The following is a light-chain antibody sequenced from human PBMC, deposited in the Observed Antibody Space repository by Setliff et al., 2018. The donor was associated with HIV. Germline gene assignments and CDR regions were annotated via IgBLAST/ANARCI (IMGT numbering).Light chain of an antibody. CDR3: CSYAGSYLYV. CDR2: EVS. CDR1: TSDIGNFNL. Sequence: QSALAPPASVSGSPGQSITISCTGTTSDIGNFNLVSWYQQHPGKAPKLMLCEVSKRPSGVSDRFSGSKSANTASLTISGLQAEDEADYYCCSYAGSYLYVFGTGTKGTVL. V-gene: IGLV2-23*02. J-gene: IGLJ1*01.